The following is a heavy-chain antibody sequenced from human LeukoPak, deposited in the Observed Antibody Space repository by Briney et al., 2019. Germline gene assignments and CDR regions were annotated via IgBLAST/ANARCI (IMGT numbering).Heavy chain of an antibody. CDR2: FVPEDGET. CDR1: GDTLTELS. Sequence: ASVKVSCKLSGDTLTELSMHWVRQSPGKGQEWRGGFVPEDGETIYAQKFQGRVTMTEDTSTDTAYMELSSLRSDDTAVYFCATLPRGHLFDSWGQGTLVTVSS. D-gene: IGHD3-10*01. J-gene: IGHJ4*02. CDR3: ATLPRGHLFDS. V-gene: IGHV1-24*01.